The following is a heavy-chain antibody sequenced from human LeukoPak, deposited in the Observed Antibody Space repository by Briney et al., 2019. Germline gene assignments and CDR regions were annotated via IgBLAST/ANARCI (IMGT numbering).Heavy chain of an antibody. CDR2: IYYTGST. V-gene: IGHV4-59*08. D-gene: IGHD2-15*01. J-gene: IGHJ4*02. Sequence: SETLSLTCTVSGGSISTYYWSWIRQPPGKGLEWIGYIYYTGSTNYNPSLKSRVTISVDTSKNQFSLKLSSVTAADTAVYYCARHNCSGGSCFDYWGQGTLVTVSS. CDR3: ARHNCSGGSCFDY. CDR1: GGSISTYY.